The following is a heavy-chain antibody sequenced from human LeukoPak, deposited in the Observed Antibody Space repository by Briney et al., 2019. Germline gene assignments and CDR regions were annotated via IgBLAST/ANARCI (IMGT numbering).Heavy chain of an antibody. Sequence: ASVKVSCKASGYSFTGHYMHWVRQAPGQGLEWMGIIDPSGGSTSCAQKFQGRVTMTRDMSTSTAYMELSSLRSEDTAVYYCARGWELDYGTFDIWGQGTMVTVSS. CDR1: GYSFTGHY. CDR3: ARGWELDYGTFDI. D-gene: IGHD1-26*01. J-gene: IGHJ3*02. CDR2: IDPSGGST. V-gene: IGHV1-46*01.